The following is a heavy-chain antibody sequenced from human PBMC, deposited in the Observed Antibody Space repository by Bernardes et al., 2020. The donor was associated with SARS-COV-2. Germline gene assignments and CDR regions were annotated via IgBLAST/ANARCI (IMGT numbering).Heavy chain of an antibody. CDR1: GFTFNNFA. J-gene: IGHJ4*02. D-gene: IGHD3-22*01. CDR3: GKEIAHENTGYYPYYFDY. CDR2: ISTHGGST. V-gene: IGHV3-23*01. Sequence: GGSLRLSCAASGFTFNNFAMSWVRQAPGKGLEWVSCISTHGGSTYYGDSVKGRFTISRDNSKNTVYLQMDSLRADDTAIYYCGKEIAHENTGYYPYYFDYWGLGTQVTVSS.